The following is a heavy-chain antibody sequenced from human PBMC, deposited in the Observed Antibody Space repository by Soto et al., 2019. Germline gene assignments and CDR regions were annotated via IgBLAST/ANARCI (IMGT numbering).Heavy chain of an antibody. D-gene: IGHD2-15*01. CDR3: SMGVGVYPPQNYYYMDV. CDR1: GGSISSGGYY. CDR2: IYYSGST. J-gene: IGHJ6*03. V-gene: IGHV4-31*03. Sequence: SETLSLTCTVSGGSISSGGYYWSWIRQHPGKGLEWIGYIYYSGSTYYNPSLKSRVTISVDTSKNLFSLKLSSVTAADTAVYFFSMGVGVYPPQNYYYMDVWGKGTTVTVSS.